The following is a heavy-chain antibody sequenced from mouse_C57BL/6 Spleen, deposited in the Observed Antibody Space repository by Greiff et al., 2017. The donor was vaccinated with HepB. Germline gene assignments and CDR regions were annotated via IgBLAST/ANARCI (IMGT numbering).Heavy chain of an antibody. CDR1: GYTFTDYE. D-gene: IGHD1-1*01. J-gene: IGHJ3*01. CDR3: TRPYGSSLAWFAY. Sequence: VQLQQSGAELVRPGASVTLSCKASGYTFTDYEMHWVKQTPVHGLEWIGAIDPETGGTAYNQKFKGKAILTADKSSSTAYMELRSLTSEYSAVYYCTRPYGSSLAWFAYWGQGTLVTVSA. V-gene: IGHV1-15*01. CDR2: IDPETGGT.